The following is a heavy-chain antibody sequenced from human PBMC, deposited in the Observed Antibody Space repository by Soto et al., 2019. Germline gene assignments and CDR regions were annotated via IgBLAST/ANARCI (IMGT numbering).Heavy chain of an antibody. D-gene: IGHD5-12*01. CDR3: AKVGDGYKTPQYYFDY. CDR1: GFTFSSYA. J-gene: IGHJ4*02. Sequence: GWSLRLSCAASGFTFSSYAMSLVRQAPGKGLEWVSAISGSGGSTYYADSVKGRFTISRDNSKNTLYLQMNSLRAEDTAVYYCAKVGDGYKTPQYYFDYWGEGTLVTVSS. CDR2: ISGSGGST. V-gene: IGHV3-23*01.